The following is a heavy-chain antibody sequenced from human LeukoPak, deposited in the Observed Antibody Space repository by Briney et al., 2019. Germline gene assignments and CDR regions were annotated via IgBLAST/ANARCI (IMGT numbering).Heavy chain of an antibody. CDR3: ARMGGSYYYDSSGYYGTFDY. D-gene: IGHD3-22*01. CDR1: GGSISSYY. V-gene: IGHV4-59*08. Sequence: SETLSLTCTDSGGSISSYYWRWIRQPPGKELEWIAYIYYSGSTYYNPSLKSRVTISVDTSKNQFSLKLSSVTAADTAVYYCARMGGSYYYDSSGYYGTFDYWGQGSVVTVSS. CDR2: IYYSGST. J-gene: IGHJ4*02.